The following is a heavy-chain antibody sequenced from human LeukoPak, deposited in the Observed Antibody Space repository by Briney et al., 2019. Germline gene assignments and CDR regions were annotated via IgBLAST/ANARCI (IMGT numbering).Heavy chain of an antibody. CDR1: GFTFSSYA. D-gene: IGHD3-3*01. CDR2: ISYDGSNK. Sequence: GGSLRLSCAASGFTFSSYAMHWVRQAPGKGLEWVAVISYDGSNKYYADSVKGRFTISRDNSKNTLYLQMNSLRAEDTAVYYCAKGGISIRFLEWLSTYFDYWGQGTLVTVSS. J-gene: IGHJ4*02. CDR3: AKGGISIRFLEWLSTYFDY. V-gene: IGHV3-30-3*01.